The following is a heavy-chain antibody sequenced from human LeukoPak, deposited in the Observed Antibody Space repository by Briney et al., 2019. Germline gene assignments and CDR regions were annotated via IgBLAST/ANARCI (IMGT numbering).Heavy chain of an antibody. Sequence: GASVKVSCKASGYTFTRYYMHWVGQAPGQGLEWMGWINPNSGGTNYAQKFQGWVTMTRDTSISTAYMELSRLRSDDTAVYYCARGPRYYDFWSGYYLDYFDYWGQGTLVTVSS. CDR3: ARGPRYYDFWSGYYLDYFDY. D-gene: IGHD3-3*01. V-gene: IGHV1-2*04. J-gene: IGHJ4*02. CDR2: INPNSGGT. CDR1: GYTFTRYY.